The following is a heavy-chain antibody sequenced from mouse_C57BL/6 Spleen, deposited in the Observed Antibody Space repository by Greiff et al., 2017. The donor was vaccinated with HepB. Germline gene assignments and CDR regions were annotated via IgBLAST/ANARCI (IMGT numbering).Heavy chain of an antibody. V-gene: IGHV1-15*01. Sequence: QVQLKQSGAELVRPGASVTLSCKASGYTFTDYEMHWVKQTPVHGLEWIGAIDPETGGTAYNQKFKGKAILTADKSSSTAYMELRSLTSEDSAVYYCTRRVYDADYWGQGTTLTVSS. D-gene: IGHD2-3*01. CDR3: TRRVYDADY. CDR2: IDPETGGT. CDR1: GYTFTDYE. J-gene: IGHJ2*01.